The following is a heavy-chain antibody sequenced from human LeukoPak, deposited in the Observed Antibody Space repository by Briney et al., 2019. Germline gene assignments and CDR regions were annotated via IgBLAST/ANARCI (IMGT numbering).Heavy chain of an antibody. Sequence: KPSGTLSLTCTVSGGSISSYYWTWIRQPPGKGLEWIGYIFYSGGSNYNPSLKSRVTISVDTSKNHFSLKLSSVTAAGTAVYYCARLGSTFDNWGQGTIVTVSS. D-gene: IGHD2-2*01. V-gene: IGHV4-59*08. CDR1: GGSISSYY. CDR3: ARLGSTFDN. J-gene: IGHJ3*02. CDR2: IFYSGGS.